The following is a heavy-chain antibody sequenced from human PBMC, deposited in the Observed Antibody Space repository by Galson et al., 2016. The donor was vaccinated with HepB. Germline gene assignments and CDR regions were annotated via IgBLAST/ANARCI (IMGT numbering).Heavy chain of an antibody. J-gene: IGHJ5*02. CDR1: GGSMANNYY. V-gene: IGHV4-59*01. D-gene: IGHD2/OR15-2a*01. CDR3: ARNPPPHNIGSSRTYWFDP. Sequence: SETLSLTCTVSGGSMANNYYWSWVRQPPGKGLEWIGYIRYHGPTTNYSPSLKGRVTISMDASKRQFSLRLASVTAADTAMYYCARNPPPHNIGSSRTYWFDPWGPGTLVTVSS. CDR2: IRYHGPTT.